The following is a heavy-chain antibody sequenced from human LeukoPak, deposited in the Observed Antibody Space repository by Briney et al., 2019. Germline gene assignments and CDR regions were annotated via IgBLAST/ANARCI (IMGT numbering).Heavy chain of an antibody. CDR2: ISWNSGSI. D-gene: IGHD6-13*01. CDR3: AKDWGRQQLVKHTDY. V-gene: IGHV3-9*01. J-gene: IGHJ4*02. CDR1: GFTFDDYA. Sequence: PGGSLRLSCAASGFTFDDYAMHWVRQAPGKGLEWVSGISWNSGSIGYADSVKGRFTISRDNAKNSLYLQMNSLRAEDTAVYYCAKDWGRQQLVKHTDYWGQGTLVTVSS.